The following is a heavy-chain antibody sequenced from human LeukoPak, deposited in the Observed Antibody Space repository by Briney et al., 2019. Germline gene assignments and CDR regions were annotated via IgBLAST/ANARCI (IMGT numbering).Heavy chain of an antibody. CDR3: ARGSSLAAVARGFDY. V-gene: IGHV3-66*02. D-gene: IGHD6-19*01. Sequence: PGGSLRLSCAASGFTVSSNYMGWFRQAPGKGLDWVSVIYSGGTAYYADSVKGRFTISRDSSKNILHLQMDSLTVDDTALYYCARGSSLAAVARGFDYWGQGTLVTVSS. J-gene: IGHJ4*02. CDR2: IYSGGTA. CDR1: GFTVSSNY.